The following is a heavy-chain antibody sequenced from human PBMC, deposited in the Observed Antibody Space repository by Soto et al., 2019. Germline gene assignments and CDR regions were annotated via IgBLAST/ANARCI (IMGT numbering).Heavy chain of an antibody. J-gene: IGHJ6*03. Sequence: HPGGSLRLSCAASGFTFSSYGMHWVRQAPGKGLEWVAVIWYDGSNKYYADSVKGRFTISRDNSKNTLYLQMNSLRAEDTAVYYCARDKNFIGYYYYYMDVWGKGTTVTVSS. V-gene: IGHV3-33*01. CDR3: ARDKNFIGYYYYYMDV. CDR2: IWYDGSNK. CDR1: GFTFSSYG.